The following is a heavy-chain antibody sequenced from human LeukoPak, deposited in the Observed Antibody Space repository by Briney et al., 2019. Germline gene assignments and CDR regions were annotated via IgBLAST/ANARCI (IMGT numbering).Heavy chain of an antibody. CDR1: GYTLTKLS. D-gene: IGHD3-16*01. J-gene: IGHJ3*02. CDR2: FDPEDDET. Sequence: GASVKVSCKVSGYTLTKLSMHWVRQAPGKGLEWMGGFDPEDDETIYAQKFQGRVTMTEDTSTDTAYMELSSLRSEDTAVYYCATDRGFGEPKPHAFDIWGQGTMVTVSS. CDR3: ATDRGFGEPKPHAFDI. V-gene: IGHV1-24*01.